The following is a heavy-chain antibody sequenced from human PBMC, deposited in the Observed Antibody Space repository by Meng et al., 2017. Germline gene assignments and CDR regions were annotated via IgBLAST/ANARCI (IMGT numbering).Heavy chain of an antibody. D-gene: IGHD1-26*01. V-gene: IGHV3-74*01. CDR1: GLNFNSYW. CDR3: GTGGDYYSFHY. J-gene: IGHJ4*02. Sequence: GQLVESAGGLVQPGGSLRLSCAASGLNFNSYWMHWVRQAPGKGLVWVSRISGDGSSTIYAESVKGRFTISRDNAKNTLYLQMNSLRGEDTAVYYCGTGGDYYSFHYWGQGTLVTVPS. CDR2: ISGDGSST.